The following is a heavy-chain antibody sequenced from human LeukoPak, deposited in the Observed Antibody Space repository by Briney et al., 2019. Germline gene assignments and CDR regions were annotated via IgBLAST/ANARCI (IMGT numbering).Heavy chain of an antibody. CDR1: GFTFSSYS. Sequence: GGSLRLSCAASGFTFSSYSMNWVRQAPGKGLEWVSSISSSSSYIYYADSVKGRFTISRDNAKNSLYLQMNSLRAEDTAVYYCARGKSYYQYYYMDVWGKGTTVTVSS. CDR2: ISSSSSYI. V-gene: IGHV3-21*06. J-gene: IGHJ6*03. CDR3: ARGKSYYQYYYMDV.